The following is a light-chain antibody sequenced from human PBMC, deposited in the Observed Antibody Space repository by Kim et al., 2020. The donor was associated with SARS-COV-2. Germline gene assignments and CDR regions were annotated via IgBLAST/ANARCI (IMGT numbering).Light chain of an antibody. J-gene: IGKJ2*01. CDR3: QQSYSTPPYT. CDR1: QSISTY. Sequence: GDRVTITCRAGQSISTYLNWYQQKPGQAPKLLIYAASSLQSGVPSRFSGSGSGTDFTLTISSLQPEDFATYYCQQSYSTPPYTFGQGTKL. V-gene: IGKV1-39*01. CDR2: AAS.